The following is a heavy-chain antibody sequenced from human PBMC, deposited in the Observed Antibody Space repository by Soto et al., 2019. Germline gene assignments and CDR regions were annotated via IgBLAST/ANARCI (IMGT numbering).Heavy chain of an antibody. J-gene: IGHJ5*02. Sequence: GGSLRLSCAASGFTFKNYGMYWVRQPPGKGLEWVAVIWYDGSNKYYADSVKGRFTISRDNAKNSLYLQMNSLRAEDTAVYYCARGRIAAAGRWFDPWGQGTLVTVSS. CDR2: IWYDGSNK. D-gene: IGHD6-13*01. CDR3: ARGRIAAAGRWFDP. CDR1: GFTFKNYG. V-gene: IGHV3-33*01.